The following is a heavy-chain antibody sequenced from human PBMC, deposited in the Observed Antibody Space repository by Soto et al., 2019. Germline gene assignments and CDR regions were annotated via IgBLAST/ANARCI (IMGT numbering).Heavy chain of an antibody. V-gene: IGHV4-34*01. J-gene: IGHJ4*02. CDR2: INHSGST. CDR1: GGSFSGYY. CDR3: ARASYATPFDY. Sequence: QVQLQQWGAGLLKPSETLSLTCAVYGGSFSGYYWSWIRQPPGKGLEWIGEINHSGSTNYNPSLKSRVTISVDTSKNQFSLKLSSVTAADTAVYYCARASYATPFDYWGQGTLVTVSS. D-gene: IGHD2-15*01.